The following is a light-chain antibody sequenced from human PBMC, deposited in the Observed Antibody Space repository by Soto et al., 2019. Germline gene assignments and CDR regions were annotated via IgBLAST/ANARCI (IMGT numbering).Light chain of an antibody. Sequence: EIVVTQSAATLSVSPGERATLSCRASQSVSTKLAWYQQKFGQAPRLLIYAASTRATGIPVRFSGSGSGTEFTLTISSLQSEGFAVYYCQHYNNWPLLTFGGGTKVEIK. CDR1: QSVSTK. CDR2: AAS. V-gene: IGKV3-15*01. CDR3: QHYNNWPLLT. J-gene: IGKJ4*01.